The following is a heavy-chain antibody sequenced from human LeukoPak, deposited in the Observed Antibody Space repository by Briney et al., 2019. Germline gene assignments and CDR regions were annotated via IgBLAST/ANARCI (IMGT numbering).Heavy chain of an antibody. D-gene: IGHD3-10*01. CDR3: ARESTSWSFEH. CDR1: GYTFRRCG. Sequence: ASVTVSCKASGYTFRRCGINWVRQAPGQGLEWMGWISVYNGDIDFSQRLQGRFTMTTDTSTNTASMELRNLTSDDTAVYFCARESTSWSFEHWGQGTLVTVS. J-gene: IGHJ4*02. CDR2: ISVYNGDI. V-gene: IGHV1-18*01.